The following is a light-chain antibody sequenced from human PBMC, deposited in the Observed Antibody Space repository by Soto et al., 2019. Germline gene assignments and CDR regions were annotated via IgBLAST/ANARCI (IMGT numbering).Light chain of an antibody. V-gene: IGKV1-5*01. CDR1: QSISHF. Sequence: DIPMTQSPSTLSASVGDRVTITCRASQSISHFLAWYQQKPGKVPKLLIYDASNLGSGVPSRFSGSGSGTDFTLTISGLHPDDFTTYYCQQYTSYSRAFGQGTKVDLK. CDR2: DAS. J-gene: IGKJ1*01. CDR3: QQYTSYSRA.